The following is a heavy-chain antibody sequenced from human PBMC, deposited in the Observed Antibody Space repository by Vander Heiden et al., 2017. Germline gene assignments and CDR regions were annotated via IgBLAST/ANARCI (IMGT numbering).Heavy chain of an antibody. J-gene: IGHJ4*02. CDR1: GFTVSSKY. Sequence: EVQLVESGGDWIQPGGSRRLSCEASGFTVSSKYMYWDRQAPGKGLELVSVIYRGGGTYYPDSVKGRFTVSRDNSKNTLYLQMNSLRAEDTAVYYCASLKGWSGEGVADYWGQGALVTVSS. CDR3: ASLKGWSGEGVADY. V-gene: IGHV3-53*01. D-gene: IGHD3-10*01. CDR2: IYRGGGT.